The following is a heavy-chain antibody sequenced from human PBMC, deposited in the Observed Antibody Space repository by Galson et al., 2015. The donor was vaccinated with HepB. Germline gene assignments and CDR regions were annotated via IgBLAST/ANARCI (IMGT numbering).Heavy chain of an antibody. CDR2: ISGSNGNT. V-gene: IGHV1-18*01. D-gene: IGHD2/OR15-2a*01. Sequence: SVKVSCKASGCTFTSFGITWVRQAPGQGLEWVGWISGSNGNTKYGQKFQGRVTIIADESTSTVYMELSSLTIEDTAVYYCAKAGEIFATSGYQYNGLDVWGHGTTVTVS. CDR3: AKAGEIFATSGYQYNGLDV. CDR1: GCTFTSFG. J-gene: IGHJ6*02.